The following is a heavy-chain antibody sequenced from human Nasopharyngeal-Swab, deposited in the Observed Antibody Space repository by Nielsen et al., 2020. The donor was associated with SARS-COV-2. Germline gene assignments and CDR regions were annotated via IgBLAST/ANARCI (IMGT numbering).Heavy chain of an antibody. Sequence: VRQMPGKGLEWMGIINPSGGSTSYAQKFQGRVTMTRDTSTSTVYMELSSLRSEDTAVYYCARASAGPYYYYGMDVWGQGTTVTVSS. D-gene: IGHD6-13*01. CDR3: ARASAGPYYYYGMDV. V-gene: IGHV1-46*01. CDR2: INPSGGST. J-gene: IGHJ6*02.